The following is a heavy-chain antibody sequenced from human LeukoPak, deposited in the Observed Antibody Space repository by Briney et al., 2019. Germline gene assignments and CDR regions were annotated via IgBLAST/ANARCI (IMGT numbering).Heavy chain of an antibody. J-gene: IGHJ4*02. V-gene: IGHV1-69*04. Sequence: ASVKVSCKASGGTFSSYAISWVRQAPGQGLEWMGRIIPILGIANYAQKFQGRVTITADKSTSTAYMELGSLRSEDTAVYYCASEDYDSSGSRWDFDYWGQGTLVTVSS. CDR1: GGTFSSYA. D-gene: IGHD3-22*01. CDR2: IIPILGIA. CDR3: ASEDYDSSGSRWDFDY.